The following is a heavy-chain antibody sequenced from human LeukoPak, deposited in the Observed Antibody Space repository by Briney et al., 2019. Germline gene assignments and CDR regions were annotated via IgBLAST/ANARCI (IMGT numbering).Heavy chain of an antibody. CDR3: ARERRSYYDSSGYNGYFDY. D-gene: IGHD3-22*01. CDR2: ISSSGSTI. V-gene: IGHV3-11*01. CDR1: GFTFSDYY. Sequence: GGSLRLSCAASGFTFSDYYMSWIRQAPGKGLEWVSYISSSGSTIYYADSVKGRFTIPRDNAKNSLYLQMNSLRAEDTAVYYCARERRSYYDSSGYNGYFDYWGQGTLVTVSS. J-gene: IGHJ4*02.